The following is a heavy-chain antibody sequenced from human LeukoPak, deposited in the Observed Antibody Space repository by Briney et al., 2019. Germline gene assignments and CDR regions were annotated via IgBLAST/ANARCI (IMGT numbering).Heavy chain of an antibody. D-gene: IGHD3-3*01. CDR3: ARGLEVDGSGYYYFDY. Sequence: GASVKVSCKASGYTFTSYGISWVRQAPGQGLEWMGWISAYNGNTNYAQKLQGRVTMTTDTSTSTAYMELRSLRSDDTAVYYCARGLEVDGSGYYYFDYWGQGTLVTVSS. CDR2: ISAYNGNT. J-gene: IGHJ4*02. CDR1: GYTFTSYG. V-gene: IGHV1-18*01.